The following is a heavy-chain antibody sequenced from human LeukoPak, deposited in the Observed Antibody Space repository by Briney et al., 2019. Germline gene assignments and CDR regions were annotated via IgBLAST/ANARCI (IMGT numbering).Heavy chain of an antibody. CDR3: EYDDGGAFNV. D-gene: IGHD1-1*01. CDR1: GHTFISNY. V-gene: IGHV1-46*01. CDR2: IVPSGGST. Sequence: GASVKVSSKASGHTFISNYIHWVRQAPGQGLEWMGLIVPSGGSTFYAHKFQGRVSMTSDTSTSTAYMELGSLGSEDTAVYHCEYDDGGAFNVWGQGTMLTVSA. J-gene: IGHJ3*01.